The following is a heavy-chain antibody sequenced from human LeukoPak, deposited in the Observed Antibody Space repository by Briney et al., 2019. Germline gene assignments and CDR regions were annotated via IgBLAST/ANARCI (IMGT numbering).Heavy chain of an antibody. Sequence: SETLSLTCVVYGWSFSGYYWSWIRHPPGKGLEWIGEINHSGSTNYNPSLKSRVTISVDTSKNQFSLKLSSVTAADTAVYYCARRSYDFWSGYRSSYYNGMDVWGQGTTVTVSS. J-gene: IGHJ6*02. CDR1: GWSFSGYY. V-gene: IGHV4-34*01. CDR3: ARRSYDFWSGYRSSYYNGMDV. CDR2: INHSGST. D-gene: IGHD3-3*01.